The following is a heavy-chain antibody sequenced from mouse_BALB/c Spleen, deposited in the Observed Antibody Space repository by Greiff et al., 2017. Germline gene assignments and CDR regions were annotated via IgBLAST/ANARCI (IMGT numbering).Heavy chain of an antibody. CDR1: GFNIKDTY. V-gene: IGHV14-3*02. Sequence: VQLQQSGAELVKPGASVKLSCTASGFNIKDTYMHWVKQRPEQGLEWIGRIDPANGNTKYDPKFQGKATITADTTSNTAYLQLSSLTSEDTAVYYSARSGIYYDYDEDAMDYWGQGTSVTVSS. J-gene: IGHJ4*01. D-gene: IGHD2-4*01. CDR3: ARSGIYYDYDEDAMDY. CDR2: IDPANGNT.